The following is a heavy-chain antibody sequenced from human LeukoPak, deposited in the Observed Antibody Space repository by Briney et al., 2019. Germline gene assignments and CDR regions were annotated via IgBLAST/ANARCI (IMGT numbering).Heavy chain of an antibody. V-gene: IGHV4-59*01. J-gene: IGHJ6*02. CDR1: GGSISTYY. CDR3: ARANRGVRLYYYYYGMDV. CDR2: VYYSGST. Sequence: KPSETLSLNCTVSGGSISTYYWTWIRQPPGKGPEWIGNVYYSGSTNYNPSLKSRVTISVDTSKNQFSLKLSSVTAADTAVYYCARANRGVRLYYYYYGMDVWGQGTTVTVSS. D-gene: IGHD3-10*01.